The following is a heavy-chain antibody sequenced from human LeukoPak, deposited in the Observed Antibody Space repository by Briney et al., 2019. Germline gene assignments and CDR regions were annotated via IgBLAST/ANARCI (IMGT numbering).Heavy chain of an antibody. V-gene: IGHV1-2*02. D-gene: IGHD3-3*01. CDR3: ARRGKDFWSGYYGGYYYYYMDV. CDR2: INPNSGGT. J-gene: IGHJ6*03. Sequence: ASVKVSCKASGYTFTGYYMHWVRQAPGQGLEWMGWINPNSGGTNYAQKFQGRVTMTRDTSISTAYMELSRLRSDDTAVYDCARRGKDFWSGYYGGYYYYYMDVWGKGTTVTVSS. CDR1: GYTFTGYY.